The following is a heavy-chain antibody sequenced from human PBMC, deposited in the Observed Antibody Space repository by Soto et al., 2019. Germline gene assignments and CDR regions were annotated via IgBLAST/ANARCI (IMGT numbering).Heavy chain of an antibody. CDR1: GYTFTNYG. CDR2: ISAYNGNT. J-gene: IGHJ4*02. Sequence: ASVKVSCKASGYTFTNYGISWVRQAPGQGLEWMGWISAYNGNTNYAQKLQGRVTMTTDTSTSTAYMELRSLRSDDTAVYYCARMIDFWSGYYSDYWGQGTLVTVSS. CDR3: ARMIDFWSGYYSDY. D-gene: IGHD3-3*01. V-gene: IGHV1-18*01.